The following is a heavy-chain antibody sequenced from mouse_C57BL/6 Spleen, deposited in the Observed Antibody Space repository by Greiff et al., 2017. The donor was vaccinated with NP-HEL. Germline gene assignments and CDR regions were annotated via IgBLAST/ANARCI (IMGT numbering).Heavy chain of an antibody. D-gene: IGHD3-2*02. J-gene: IGHJ3*01. Sequence: QVQLQQPGAELVKPGASVTLSCKASGYTFTSYWMHWVKQRPGRGLAWIGRIDPNRGGTKYNQPFQSKSTLTFDKPSSTAYMQLSSLTSEDSAVYDCARAAQVPDWFAYWGQGTLVTVSA. CDR3: ARAAQVPDWFAY. V-gene: IGHV1-72*01. CDR1: GYTFTSYW. CDR2: IDPNRGGT.